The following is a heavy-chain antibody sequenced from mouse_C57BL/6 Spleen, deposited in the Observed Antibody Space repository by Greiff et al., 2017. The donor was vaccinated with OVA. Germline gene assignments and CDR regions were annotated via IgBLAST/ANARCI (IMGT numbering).Heavy chain of an antibody. CDR3: ARHSSYVFYAMDY. V-gene: IGHV2-6-1*01. CDR1: GFSLTSYG. CDR2: IWSDGST. J-gene: IGHJ4*01. D-gene: IGHD1-1*01. Sequence: VQVVESGPGLVAPSQSLSITCTVSGFSLTSYGVHWVRQPPGKGLEWLVVIWSDGSTTYNSALKSRLSISKDNSKSQVFLKMNSLQTDDTAMYYCARHSSYVFYAMDYWGQGTSVTVSS.